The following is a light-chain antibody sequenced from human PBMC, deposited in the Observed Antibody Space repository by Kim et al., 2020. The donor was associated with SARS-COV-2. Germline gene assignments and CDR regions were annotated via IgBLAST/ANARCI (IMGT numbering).Light chain of an antibody. J-gene: IGLJ1*01. V-gene: IGLV1-44*01. CDR2: SNN. CDR1: SSIIGSNP. Sequence: HRVTTSCPGSSSIIGSNPVDWYQQPPGTAPKLLIYSNNQRPSGFPDRCSGSKSGTSASLAISGLQSEDEADYYCAAWDDSLNGFYVFGTGTKVTVL. CDR3: AAWDDSLNGFYV.